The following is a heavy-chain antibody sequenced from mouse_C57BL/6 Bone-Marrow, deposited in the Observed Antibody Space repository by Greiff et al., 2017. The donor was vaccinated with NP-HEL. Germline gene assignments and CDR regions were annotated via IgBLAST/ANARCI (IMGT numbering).Heavy chain of an antibody. D-gene: IGHD2-4*01. J-gene: IGHJ4*01. CDR3: ARERGLRRRTYAMDY. CDR1: GFTFSDYY. Sequence: DVMLEESEGGLVQPGSSMKLSCTTSGFTFSDYYMAWVRQVPEQGLDWVAYINYDGSSTYYLDSLKGRFIISRDNAKNILYLQMSSRKSEDTATDYCARERGLRRRTYAMDYWGQGTSVTVSA. CDR2: INYDGSST. V-gene: IGHV5-16*01.